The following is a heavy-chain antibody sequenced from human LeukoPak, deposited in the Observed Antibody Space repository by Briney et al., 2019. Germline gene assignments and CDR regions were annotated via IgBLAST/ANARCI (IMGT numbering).Heavy chain of an antibody. J-gene: IGHJ4*02. CDR2: ISDSSAM. Sequence: GGSLRLSCAASGFTFSHHWMNWVRQAPGKGLEWVSYISDSSAMFYADSVRGRFTISRENDKNSLFLQMNSLRAEDTAVYYCARDGGYSGYDADCWGQGTLVTVSS. D-gene: IGHD5-12*01. CDR3: ARDGGYSGYDADC. V-gene: IGHV3-69-1*01. CDR1: GFTFSHHW.